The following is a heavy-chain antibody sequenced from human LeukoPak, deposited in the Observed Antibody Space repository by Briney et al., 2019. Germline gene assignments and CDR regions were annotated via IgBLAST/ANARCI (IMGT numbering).Heavy chain of an antibody. CDR2: INHSGST. CDR1: GGSFSGYY. V-gene: IGHV4-34*01. D-gene: IGHD6-13*01. J-gene: IGHJ6*03. CDR3: ARGIHNSWYDYYYMDV. Sequence: PSETLSLTCAVYGGSFSGYYWSWIRQPPGKGLEWIGGINHSGSTNYNPSLKSRVTISVDTSKNQFSLKLSSVTAADTAVYYCARGIHNSWYDYYYMDVWGKGTTVTVSS.